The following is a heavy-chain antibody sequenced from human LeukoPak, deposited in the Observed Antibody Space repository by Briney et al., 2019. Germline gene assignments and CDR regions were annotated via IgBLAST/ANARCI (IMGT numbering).Heavy chain of an antibody. Sequence: GGSLRLSCAASGFTFSNYGMHWVRQAPGKGLEWVALISFDGSQKYYADSVKGRFTISRDNSKSTVYLQMISLRVEDAAVYYCSKDLTSDFGGDLDPWGQGTLVTVSS. V-gene: IGHV3-30*02. D-gene: IGHD3-10*01. CDR2: ISFDGSQK. J-gene: IGHJ5*02. CDR3: SKDLTSDFGGDLDP. CDR1: GFTFSNYG.